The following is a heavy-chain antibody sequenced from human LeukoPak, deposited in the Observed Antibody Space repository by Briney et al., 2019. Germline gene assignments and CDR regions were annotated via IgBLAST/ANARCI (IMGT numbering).Heavy chain of an antibody. V-gene: IGHV4-30-2*01. D-gene: IGHD1-26*01. CDR1: GGYISGGGNS. CDR3: ARVIRGSYYYWLDS. J-gene: IGHJ5*01. Sequence: PSETLSLTCAVSGGYISGGGNSWSWLRQPPGKGLEWIGYVYQSGTTHYNPSLKSRVTISVDTSKNQFSLKLSSVTAADTAVYHCARVIRGSYYYWLDSWGQGTLVTVSS. CDR2: VYQSGTT.